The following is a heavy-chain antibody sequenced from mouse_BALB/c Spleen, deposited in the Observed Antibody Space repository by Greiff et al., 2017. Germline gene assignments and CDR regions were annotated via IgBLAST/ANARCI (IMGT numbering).Heavy chain of an antibody. CDR2: INPSNGGT. CDR3: TGGVAY. J-gene: IGHJ3*01. V-gene: IGHV1S81*02. Sequence: VKLMESGAELVKPGASVKLSCKASGYTFTSYYMYWVKQRPGQGLEWIGEINPSNGGTNFNEKFKSKATLTVDKSSSTAYMQLSSLTSEDSAVYYCTGGVAYWGQGTLVTVSA. CDR1: GYTFTSYY.